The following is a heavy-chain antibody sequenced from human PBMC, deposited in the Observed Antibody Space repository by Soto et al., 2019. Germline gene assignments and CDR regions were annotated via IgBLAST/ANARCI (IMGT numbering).Heavy chain of an antibody. CDR3: AKVRCSSTSCPPLDAFDI. CDR1: GFTLCRYA. Sequence: GGSLRLSRGASGFTLCRYALSRVRQAPGKGLEWVSAISGSGGSTYYADSVKGRFTISRDNSKNTLYLQMNSLRAEATAVYYCAKVRCSSTSCPPLDAFDIWGQGTMVTVSS. CDR2: ISGSGGST. V-gene: IGHV3-23*01. J-gene: IGHJ3*02. D-gene: IGHD2-2*01.